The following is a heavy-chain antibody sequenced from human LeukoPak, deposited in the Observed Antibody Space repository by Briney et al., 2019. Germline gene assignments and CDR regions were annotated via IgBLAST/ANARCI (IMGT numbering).Heavy chain of an antibody. Sequence: PSETLSLTCAVYGGSFSGYYWSWIRQPPVKGLERIGEINHSGSTNYNPSLRSRVTISIDTSRNQFSLRLSSVTAADTAVYFCASSRVYYESSGWTYAMDVWGQGTTVTVSS. CDR1: GGSFSGYY. CDR2: INHSGST. J-gene: IGHJ6*02. CDR3: ASSRVYYESSGWTYAMDV. V-gene: IGHV4-34*01. D-gene: IGHD3-22*01.